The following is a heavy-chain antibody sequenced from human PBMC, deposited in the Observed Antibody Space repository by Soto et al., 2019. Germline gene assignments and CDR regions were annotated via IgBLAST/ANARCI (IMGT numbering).Heavy chain of an antibody. Sequence: QVQLQESGPGLVKPSQTLSLTCTVSGGSISSGGYYWSWLRQHPGKALEWLGYIYYSGSNYYNPSLKRLVNRSGDTSKVHFSLKLISVTAADTAVYYCARVKWLSPFDYWCQGTLVTVSS. CDR2: IYYSGSN. V-gene: IGHV4-31*01. J-gene: IGHJ4*02. CDR3: ARVKWLSPFDY. D-gene: IGHD3-22*01. CDR1: GGSISSGGYY.